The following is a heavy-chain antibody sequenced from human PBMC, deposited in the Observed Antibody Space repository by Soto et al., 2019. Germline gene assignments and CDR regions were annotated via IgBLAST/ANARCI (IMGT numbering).Heavy chain of an antibody. Sequence: GGSLRLSCAASGFTFSSYWMSWVRQAPGKGLEWVANIKQDGSEKYYVDSVKGRFTISRDNAKNSLYLQMNSLRAEDTAVYYCARDSPLGLAGTKYYWGQGTLVTVSS. CDR2: IKQDGSEK. D-gene: IGHD6-13*01. J-gene: IGHJ4*02. CDR3: ARDSPLGLAGTKYY. V-gene: IGHV3-7*01. CDR1: GFTFSSYW.